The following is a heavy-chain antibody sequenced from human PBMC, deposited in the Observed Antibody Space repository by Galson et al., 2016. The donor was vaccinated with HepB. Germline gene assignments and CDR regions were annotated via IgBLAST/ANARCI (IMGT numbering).Heavy chain of an antibody. CDR2: IYSGGST. V-gene: IGHV3-53*01. Sequence: SLRLSCAASGFTVSNKYMSWVRQAPGKGLEWLSVIYSGGSTYYADSVKGRFTISRDNSKNTVYLQMNNLRVEDTAVYYCAVEAGIAVAGPEFHYYFGMDVWCQGPTVTVSS. CDR3: AVEAGIAVAGPEFHYYFGMDV. CDR1: GFTVSNKY. D-gene: IGHD6-19*01. J-gene: IGHJ6*02.